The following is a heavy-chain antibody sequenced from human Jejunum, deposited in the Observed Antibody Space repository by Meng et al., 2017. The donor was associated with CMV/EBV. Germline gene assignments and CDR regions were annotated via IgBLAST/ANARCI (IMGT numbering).Heavy chain of an antibody. V-gene: IGHV4-4*02. D-gene: IGHD7-27*01. J-gene: IGHJ6*02. CDR3: ARARGNQQGISYYYYGMDV. Sequence: NSSTWWSCVRPPPGKGLQWIGEIYHTGSTNDNPSLRSRVTMSVDQSKNQFSLKLYSVTAADTAVYYCARARGNQQGISYYYYGMDVWGQGTTVTVSS. CDR2: IYHTGST. CDR1: NSSTW.